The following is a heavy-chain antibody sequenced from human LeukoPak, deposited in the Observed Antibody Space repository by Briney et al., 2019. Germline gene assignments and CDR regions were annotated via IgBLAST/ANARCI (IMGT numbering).Heavy chain of an antibody. V-gene: IGHV4-59*01. J-gene: IGHJ6*03. CDR1: GDSINNYY. CDR3: ARLVPNYYYYYMDV. Sequence: SETLSLTCTVSGDSINNYYWNWLRQPPGKGLEWIGYIYYTESTTYNPSLKSRVTISVDTSKNQFSLRLSSVTAADTAMYYCARLVPNYYYYYMDVWGKGTTVTISS. CDR2: IYYTEST. D-gene: IGHD6-13*01.